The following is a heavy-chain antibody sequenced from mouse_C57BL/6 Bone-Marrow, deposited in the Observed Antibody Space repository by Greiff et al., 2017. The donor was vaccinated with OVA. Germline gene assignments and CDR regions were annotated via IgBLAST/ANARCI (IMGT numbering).Heavy chain of an antibody. CDR3: ARGYYGSSWGYFDV. D-gene: IGHD1-1*01. V-gene: IGHV1-82*01. CDR1: GYAFSSSW. J-gene: IGHJ1*03. Sequence: QVQLQQSGPELVKPGASVKISCKASGYAFSSSWMNWVKQRPGKGLEWIGRIYPGDGDTNYNGKFKGKATLTADKSSSTAYMQLSSLTSEDSAVYFCARGYYGSSWGYFDVWGTGTTVTVSS. CDR2: IYPGDGDT.